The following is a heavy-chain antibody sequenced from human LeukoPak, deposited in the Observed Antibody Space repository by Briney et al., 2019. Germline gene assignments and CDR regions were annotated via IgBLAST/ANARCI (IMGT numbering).Heavy chain of an antibody. CDR1: GYTFTGYY. CDR2: INPNSGGT. Sequence: GASVKVSCKASGYTFTGYYMHWVRQAPGQGLEWMGWINPNSGGTNYAQKFQCRVTMTRDTSISTAYMELSRLRSDDTAVYYCARDYRGGVGIFDYWGQGTLVTVSS. D-gene: IGHD3-16*01. CDR3: ARDYRGGVGIFDY. J-gene: IGHJ4*02. V-gene: IGHV1-2*02.